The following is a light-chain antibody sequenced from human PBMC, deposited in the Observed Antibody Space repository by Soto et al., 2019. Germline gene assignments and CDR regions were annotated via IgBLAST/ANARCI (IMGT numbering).Light chain of an antibody. J-gene: IGKJ5*01. CDR1: QTVEGY. CDR3: QQRKTWPPIT. V-gene: IGKV3-11*01. CDR2: DAS. Sequence: EIVLTQSPATLSLSPGERATLSCRASQTVEGYLAWYQQKPGQAPRLLIYDASNRATGIPARFSGSGSGTDFTLTISSLEPEDFAVYYCQQRKTWPPITFGQGTRLEIK.